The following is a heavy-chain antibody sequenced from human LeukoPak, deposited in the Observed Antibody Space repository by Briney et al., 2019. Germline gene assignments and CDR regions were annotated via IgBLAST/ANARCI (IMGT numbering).Heavy chain of an antibody. CDR1: GXTFSNFG. CDR3: AKGDYYDFDY. J-gene: IGHJ4*02. Sequence: SGGSLRLSCAASGXTFSNFGMNWVRQAPGKGLEWVSIITSGVGITYYADSVKGRFTISRDNSKNTLYLQMNSLRAEDTAVYYCAKGDYYDFDYWGQGTLVTVSS. CDR2: ITSGVGIT. V-gene: IGHV3-23*01. D-gene: IGHD3-10*01.